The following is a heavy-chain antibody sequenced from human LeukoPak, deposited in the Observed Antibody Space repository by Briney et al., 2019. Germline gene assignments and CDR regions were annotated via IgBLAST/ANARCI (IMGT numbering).Heavy chain of an antibody. V-gene: IGHV1-69*04. J-gene: IGHJ4*02. D-gene: IGHD6-6*01. CDR3: ARDSIGARWTQTWFDY. CDR1: GGTFSSYA. CDR2: IIPIFGIA. Sequence: GASVKVSCKASGGTFSSYAISWVRQAPGQGLEWMGRIIPIFGIANYAQKFQGRVTITADKSTSTAYMELSSLRSEDTAVYYCARDSIGARWTQTWFDYWGQGTLVTVSS.